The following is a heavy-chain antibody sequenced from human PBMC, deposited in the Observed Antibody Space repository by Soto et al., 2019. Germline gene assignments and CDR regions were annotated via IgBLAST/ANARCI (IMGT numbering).Heavy chain of an antibody. V-gene: IGHV3-23*01. J-gene: IGHJ4*02. CDR1: GFAFTNYA. Sequence: EVQLLESGGGLVQPGGSLRLSCAASGFAFTNYAMSWVRQAPGKGLEWVSSMSGGGGSTYYADSVKGRFTISRDISKNTLYLQMNSLTAEGTAVYYCAQPPEVAAARGFFDYWGRGTLVTVSS. D-gene: IGHD6-19*01. CDR2: MSGGGGST. CDR3: AQPPEVAAARGFFDY.